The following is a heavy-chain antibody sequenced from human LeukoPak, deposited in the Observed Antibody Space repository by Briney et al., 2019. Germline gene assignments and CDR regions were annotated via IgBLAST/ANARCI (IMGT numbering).Heavy chain of an antibody. V-gene: IGHV3-20*04. CDR3: ARGENFWSGYYTSWFDP. CDR2: INWNGGST. D-gene: IGHD3-3*01. J-gene: IGHJ5*02. CDR1: GFTFDDYG. Sequence: GGSLRLSCAASGFTFDDYGMSWVRQAPGKGLEWVSGINWNGGSTGYADSVKGRFTISRDNAKNSLYLQMNSLRAEGTALYYCARGENFWSGYYTSWFDPWGQGTLVTVSS.